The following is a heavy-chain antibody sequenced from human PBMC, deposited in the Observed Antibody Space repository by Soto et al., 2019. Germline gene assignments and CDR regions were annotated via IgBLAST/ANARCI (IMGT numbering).Heavy chain of an antibody. D-gene: IGHD3-9*01. CDR1: GFTFSSYA. Sequence: GASLRLSCAASGFTFSSYAMHWVRQAPGKRLEWVSYISSSGSNIYYADSVKGRFTISRDNAKNSLYLQMNSLRAEDTAVYYCARAPGDDILTGYYYYYYMDVWGNGTTVTVSS. J-gene: IGHJ6*03. CDR2: ISSSGSNI. CDR3: ARAPGDDILTGYYYYYYMDV. V-gene: IGHV3-48*04.